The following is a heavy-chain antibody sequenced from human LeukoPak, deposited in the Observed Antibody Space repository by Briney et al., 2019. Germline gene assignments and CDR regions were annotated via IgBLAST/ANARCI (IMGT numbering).Heavy chain of an antibody. CDR1: VYCFTSYW. CDR3: ARHCSGGSCYSWFDP. J-gene: IGHJ5*02. Sequence: RGESLKISCTGSVYCFTSYWISWGRPLPGEGLEWMGRISPSDSYTDYSPSFQGHVTISADKSISTAYLQWSSLKASDTAMYYCARHCSGGSCYSWFDPWGQGTLVTVSS. D-gene: IGHD2-15*01. CDR2: ISPSDSYT. V-gene: IGHV5-10-1*01.